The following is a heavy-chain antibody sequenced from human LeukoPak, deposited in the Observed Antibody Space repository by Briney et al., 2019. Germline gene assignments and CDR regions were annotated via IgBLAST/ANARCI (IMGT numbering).Heavy chain of an antibody. V-gene: IGHV1-2*04. Sequence: GASVKVSCKASGYTFTEYYMHWVRQAPGQGLEWMGWINPNSGDTNYAQKFQGWVTMTRDTSISTAYMELSSLRSEDTAVYYCARVSRSGSSSFGKKNWFDPWGQGTLVTVSS. CDR3: ARVSRSGSSSFGKKNWFDP. J-gene: IGHJ5*02. D-gene: IGHD6-13*01. CDR1: GYTFTEYY. CDR2: INPNSGDT.